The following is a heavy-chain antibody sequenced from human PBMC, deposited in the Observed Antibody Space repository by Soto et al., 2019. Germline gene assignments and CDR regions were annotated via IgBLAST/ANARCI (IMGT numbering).Heavy chain of an antibody. V-gene: IGHV1-2*04. CDR2: INPNSGGT. D-gene: IGHD6-19*01. Sequence: ASVKVSCKASGYTFAGYYMHWARQAHGQGLEWMGWINPNSGGTNYAQKFQGWVTMTRDTSISTAYMELSRLRSDDTAVYYCARDTLQWLVPYYYYYGMDVWGQGTTVTVSS. CDR3: ARDTLQWLVPYYYYYGMDV. CDR1: GYTFAGYY. J-gene: IGHJ6*02.